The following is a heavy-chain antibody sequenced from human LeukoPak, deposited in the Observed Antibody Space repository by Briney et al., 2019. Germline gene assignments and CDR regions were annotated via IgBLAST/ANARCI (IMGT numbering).Heavy chain of an antibody. CDR3: ARGITIYRGWFDP. CDR1: GGTFSSYA. CDR2: IISIFGTA. Sequence: SVKVSCKASGGTFSSYAISWVRQAPGQGLEWMGGIISIFGTANYAQNFQGRVTITADKSTSTAYTELSSLRSEDTAVYYCARGITIYRGWFDPWGQGTLVTVSS. D-gene: IGHD3-9*01. V-gene: IGHV1-69*06. J-gene: IGHJ5*02.